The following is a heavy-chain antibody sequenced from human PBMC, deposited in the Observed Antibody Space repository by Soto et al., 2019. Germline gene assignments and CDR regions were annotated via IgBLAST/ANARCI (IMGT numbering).Heavy chain of an antibody. CDR1: GYTFSTYG. J-gene: IGHJ3*02. CDR2: IGAYNGDT. V-gene: IGHV1-18*01. CDR3: AIDRGSTPDSFDI. Sequence: ASVKVSCKASGYTFSTYGISWVRQAPGQGLKWMGWIGAYNGDTNYAQKLQGRVTMTTDTSTSTAYMELTSLRSDDTAIYYCAIDRGSTPDSFDIWGQGTMVTVSS. D-gene: IGHD3-22*01.